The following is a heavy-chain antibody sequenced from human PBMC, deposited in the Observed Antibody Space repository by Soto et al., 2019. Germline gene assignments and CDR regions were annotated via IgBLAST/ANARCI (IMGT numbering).Heavy chain of an antibody. J-gene: IGHJ6*02. CDR3: ARGVVDDFWSGYYFDV. CDR2: IYYSGST. CDR1: GGSISSGGYY. D-gene: IGHD3-3*01. V-gene: IGHV4-31*03. Sequence: SETLSLTCTVSGGSISSGGYYWSWIRQHPGKGLEWIGYIYYSGSTYYNPSLKSRVTISVDTSKNQFSLKLSSVTAADTAVYYCARGVVDDFWSGYYFDVWGQGTTVTVSS.